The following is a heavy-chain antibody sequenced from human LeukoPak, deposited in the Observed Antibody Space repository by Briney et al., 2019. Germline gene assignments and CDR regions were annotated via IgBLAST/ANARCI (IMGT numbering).Heavy chain of an antibody. D-gene: IGHD3-10*01. J-gene: IGHJ4*02. Sequence: SVKVSCKASGGTFSSYAISWVRQAPGQGLEWMGRIIPIFGTANYAQKSQGRVTITADKSTSTAYMELSSLRSEDTAVYYCARDQRYYGSGSYYNDYWGQGTLVTVSS. CDR1: GGTFSSYA. CDR2: IIPIFGTA. V-gene: IGHV1-69*06. CDR3: ARDQRYYGSGSYYNDY.